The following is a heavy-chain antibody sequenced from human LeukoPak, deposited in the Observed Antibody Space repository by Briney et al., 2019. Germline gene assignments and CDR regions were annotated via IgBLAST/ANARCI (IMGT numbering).Heavy chain of an antibody. CDR1: GGSISSSNW. Sequence: PSETLSLTCAVSGGSISSSNWWSWVRQPPGKGLEWIGEIYHSGSTNYNPSLKSRVTISVDKSKNQFSLKLSSVTAADTAVYYCARTSSSSWSKGDYWGQGTLVTVSS. CDR2: IYHSGST. J-gene: IGHJ4*02. D-gene: IGHD6-13*01. V-gene: IGHV4-4*02. CDR3: ARTSSSSWSKGDY.